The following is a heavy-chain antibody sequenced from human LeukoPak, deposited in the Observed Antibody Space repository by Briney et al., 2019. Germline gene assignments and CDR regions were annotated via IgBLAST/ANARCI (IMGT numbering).Heavy chain of an antibody. CDR1: GGSISSYY. CDR2: IYTSGST. V-gene: IGHV4-4*07. CDR3: ARATFTMTRNAFDI. Sequence: SETLSLTCTVSGGSISSYYWSWLRQPAGKGLEGIGRIYTSGSTNSNPSLKSRVTMSVDTSKNQFSLKLSSVTAADTAVYYCARATFTMTRNAFDIWGQGTMVTVSS. D-gene: IGHD3-22*01. J-gene: IGHJ3*02.